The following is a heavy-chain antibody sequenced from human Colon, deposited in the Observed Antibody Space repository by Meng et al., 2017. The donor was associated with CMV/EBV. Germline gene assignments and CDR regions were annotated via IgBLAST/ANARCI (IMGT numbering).Heavy chain of an antibody. CDR2: INTDGSAK. CDR1: GFTFSRSW. CDR3: GRDPAYGALDY. J-gene: IGHJ4*02. D-gene: IGHD2-21*01. V-gene: IGHV3-7*01. Sequence: LSCAVFGFTFSRSWMSWVRLAPGKGLEWVADINTDGSAKYYVDSVKGRFTVSRDNDKMSLYLEMDSLRAEDTAVYYCGRDPAYGALDYWGQGTLVTVSS.